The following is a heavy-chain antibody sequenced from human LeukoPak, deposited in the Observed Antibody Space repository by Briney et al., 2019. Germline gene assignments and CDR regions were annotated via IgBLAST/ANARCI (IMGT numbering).Heavy chain of an antibody. D-gene: IGHD3-16*01. CDR1: GYTFTSDY. CDR3: ARAALRSGAWGLTVGY. J-gene: IGHJ4*02. V-gene: IGHV1-2*06. CDR2: INPNSGGT. Sequence: GASVKVSCKASGYTFTSDYMHWVRQAPGQGLEWMGRINPNSGGTNYAQKFQGRVTMTGDTSISTAYMELSRLRSDDTAVYYCARAALRSGAWGLTVGYWGQGTLVTVSS.